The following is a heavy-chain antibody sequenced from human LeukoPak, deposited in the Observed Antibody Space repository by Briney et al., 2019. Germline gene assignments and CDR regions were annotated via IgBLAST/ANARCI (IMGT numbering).Heavy chain of an antibody. CDR1: GYTFTGHY. J-gene: IGHJ2*01. Sequence: WASVKVSCKASGYTFTGHYMHWVRQAPGQGLEWMGWINPNSGGTKYAQKFQGRVTMTRDTSITTAYMELSRLRSDDTAVYYWARDGFDFDWEGYFDLWGRGTLVTVSS. CDR2: INPNSGGT. V-gene: IGHV1-2*02. D-gene: IGHD3-9*01. CDR3: ARDGFDFDWEGYFDL.